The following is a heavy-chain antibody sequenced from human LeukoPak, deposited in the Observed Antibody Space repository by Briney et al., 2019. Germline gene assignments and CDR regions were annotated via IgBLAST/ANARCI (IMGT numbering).Heavy chain of an antibody. J-gene: IGHJ1*01. Sequence: SETLSLTCTVSGGSISSYYWSWVRQPPGKGLEWIGYIYYSGSTNYNPPLKSRVTISVDTSKNQFSLKLSSVTAADTAVYYCARGRSAYFQHWGQGTLVTVSS. CDR1: GGSISSYY. V-gene: IGHV4-59*01. CDR3: ARGRSAYFQH. CDR2: IYYSGST.